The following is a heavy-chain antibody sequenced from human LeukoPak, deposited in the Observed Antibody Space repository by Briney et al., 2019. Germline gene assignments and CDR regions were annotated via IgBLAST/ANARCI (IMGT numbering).Heavy chain of an antibody. D-gene: IGHD6-13*01. J-gene: IGHJ4*02. CDR3: AKSSRKGVAAAGTGTTFDY. V-gene: IGHV3-9*03. CDR1: GFTFDDYA. Sequence: GRSLRLSCAASGFTFDDYAIHWVRQAPGKGLEWVSGIIWNSGSIGYADSVKGRFTISRDNAKNSLYLQMNSLRAEDMALYYCAKSSRKGVAAAGTGTTFDYWGQGTLVTVSS. CDR2: IIWNSGSI.